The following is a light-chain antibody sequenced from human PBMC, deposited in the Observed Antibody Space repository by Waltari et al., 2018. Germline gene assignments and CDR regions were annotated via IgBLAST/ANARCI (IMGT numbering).Light chain of an antibody. Sequence: QSALTQPRSVSGSPGQSATISCTGTSSDVGGYTYASWYQQHPGKAPKLMIYDASKRPSGVPDRFSGSKSGNTASLTISGLQAEDEADYYCCSYAGSYTWVFGGGTKLTVL. CDR1: SSDVGGYTY. CDR2: DAS. V-gene: IGLV2-11*01. CDR3: CSYAGSYTWV. J-gene: IGLJ3*02.